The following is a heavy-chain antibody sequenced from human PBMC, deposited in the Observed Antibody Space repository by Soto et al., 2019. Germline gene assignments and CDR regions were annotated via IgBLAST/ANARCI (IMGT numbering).Heavy chain of an antibody. CDR3: AEETIGAYAFAI. V-gene: IGHV1-58*01. CDR2: IVVGSGNT. CDR1: GFTFTSSA. Sequence: SVKVSCKASGFTFTSSAVQWVRQARGQRLEWIGWIVVGSGNTNYAQKFQERVTITRDMSTSTAYMELSSLRSEDTAVYYCAEETIGAYAFAIWGRGTMVTVSS. D-gene: IGHD3-10*01. J-gene: IGHJ3*02.